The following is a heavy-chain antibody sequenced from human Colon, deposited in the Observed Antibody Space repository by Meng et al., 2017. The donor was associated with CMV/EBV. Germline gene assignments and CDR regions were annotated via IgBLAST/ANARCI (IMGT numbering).Heavy chain of an antibody. CDR3: ARDKGTGAFDY. Sequence: GESLKISCAASALTFTGYAMHWVRQAPGKGLEWVAVISYDGSSDYYADSVKGRFTISRDNSKNTLYLQVSSLRAEDTAVYYCARDKGTGAFDYWGQGSLVTVSS. CDR2: ISYDGSSD. J-gene: IGHJ4*02. V-gene: IGHV3-30-3*01. D-gene: IGHD3/OR15-3a*01. CDR1: ALTFTGYA.